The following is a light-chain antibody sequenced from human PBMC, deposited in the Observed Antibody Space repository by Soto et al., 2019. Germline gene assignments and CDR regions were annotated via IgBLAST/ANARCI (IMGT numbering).Light chain of an antibody. J-gene: IGLJ1*01. CDR1: KLGDKY. V-gene: IGLV3-1*01. CDR2: QDT. Sequence: SYELTQPPSVSVSPGQTASITCSGDKLGDKYACWYQQKPGQSPVLVMYQDTKRPSGIPERFSGSNSGDTATLTISETQAMDEADYYCQAWDGTSYVFGTGTKLTVL. CDR3: QAWDGTSYV.